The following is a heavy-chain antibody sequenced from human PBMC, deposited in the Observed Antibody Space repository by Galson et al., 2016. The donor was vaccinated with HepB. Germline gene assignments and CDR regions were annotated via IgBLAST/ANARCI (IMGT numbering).Heavy chain of an antibody. Sequence: SVKVSCKASGGTFSSNAINWVRQAPGQGLEWMGGIIPIFGSANYAQKFQGRVTITADESTRTAYMELSSLRSEDTAVYYCARGGDGSGSLLDYWGQGTLVTVSS. D-gene: IGHD3-10*01. CDR1: GGTFSSNA. CDR3: ARGGDGSGSLLDY. J-gene: IGHJ4*02. V-gene: IGHV1-69*13. CDR2: IIPIFGSA.